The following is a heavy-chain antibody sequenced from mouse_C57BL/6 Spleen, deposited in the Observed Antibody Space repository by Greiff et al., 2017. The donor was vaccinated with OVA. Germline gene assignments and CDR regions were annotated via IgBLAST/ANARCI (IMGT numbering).Heavy chain of an antibody. D-gene: IGHD2-2*01. CDR3: GRRGLRGWFDY. CDR2: IDPSDSYT. V-gene: IGHV1-69*01. J-gene: IGHJ2*01. CDR1: GYTFTSYW. Sequence: VQLQQPGAELVMPGASVKLSCKASGYTFTSYWMHWVKQRPGQGLEWIGEIDPSDSYTNYNQNFKGKSTLTVDKSSSTAYLQLSSLTSEDAAVYYCGRRGLRGWFDYWGQGTTLTVSA.